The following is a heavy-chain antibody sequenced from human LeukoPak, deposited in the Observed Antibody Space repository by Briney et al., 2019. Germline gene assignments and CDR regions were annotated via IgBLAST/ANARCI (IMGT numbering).Heavy chain of an antibody. CDR3: ASVPRGLDVDTAIE. Sequence: SETLSLTCTVSGGSISSGDYYWSWIRQPPGKGLEWIGYIYYSGSTYYNPSLKSRVTISVDTSKNQFSLKLSSVTAADTAVYYCASVPRGLDVDTAIEWGQGILVTVSS. V-gene: IGHV4-30-4*08. CDR1: GGSISSGDYY. D-gene: IGHD5-18*01. CDR2: IYYSGST. J-gene: IGHJ4*02.